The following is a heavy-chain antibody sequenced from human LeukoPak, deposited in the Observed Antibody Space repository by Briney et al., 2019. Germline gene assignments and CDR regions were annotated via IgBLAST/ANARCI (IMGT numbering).Heavy chain of an antibody. D-gene: IGHD3-16*01. CDR1: GFTFSSYA. J-gene: IGHJ4*02. V-gene: IGHV3-23*01. CDR3: AKEHTPNSIMTRTFDY. CDR2: ISGSGGST. Sequence: PGGSLRLSCAASGFTFSSYAMSWVRQAPGKGLEWVSAISGSGGSTYYADSVKGRFTISRDNSKNTLYLQMNSLRAEDTAVYYCAKEHTPNSIMTRTFDYWGQGTLVTVSS.